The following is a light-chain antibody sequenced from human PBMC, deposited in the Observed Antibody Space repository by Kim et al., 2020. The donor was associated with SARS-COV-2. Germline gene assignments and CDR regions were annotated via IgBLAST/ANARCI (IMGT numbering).Light chain of an antibody. CDR1: SSDIGASDY. CDR3: CSWVPGSYV. Sequence: PVQSVTISCTGTSSDIGASDYVSWDQQHPGKAPKLMVYEVIKRPSGVPDRFSGSKSGNTASLTVSGLQAEDEADYYCCSWVPGSYVFGTGTKVTVL. J-gene: IGLJ1*01. CDR2: EVI. V-gene: IGLV2-8*01.